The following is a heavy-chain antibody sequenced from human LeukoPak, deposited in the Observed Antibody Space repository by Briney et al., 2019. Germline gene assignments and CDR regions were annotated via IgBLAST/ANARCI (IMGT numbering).Heavy chain of an antibody. J-gene: IGHJ6*03. Sequence: GGSLRLSCAASGFTFNDFAMHWVRQAPGKGLEWVAVISYDGSHKYFADSVKGRFTISRDNSKNTLYLQMNSLRAEDTAVYYCARATLWFRNMDVWGKGTTVTISS. CDR3: ARATLWFRNMDV. V-gene: IGHV3-30*03. CDR2: ISYDGSHK. D-gene: IGHD3-10*01. CDR1: GFTFNDFA.